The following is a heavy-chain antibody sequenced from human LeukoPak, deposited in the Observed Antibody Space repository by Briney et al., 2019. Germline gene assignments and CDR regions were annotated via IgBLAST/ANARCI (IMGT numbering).Heavy chain of an antibody. CDR2: IIPIFGTA. CDR3: ARCPYGSGSYPTHFDY. CDR1: GHSFTSYG. D-gene: IGHD3-10*01. J-gene: IGHJ4*02. Sequence: AASVKVSCKASGHSFTSYGVSWVRQAPGQGLEWMGGIIPIFGTANYAQKFQGRVTITADESTSTAYMELSSLRSEDTAVYYCARCPYGSGSYPTHFDYWGQGTLVTVSS. V-gene: IGHV1-69*13.